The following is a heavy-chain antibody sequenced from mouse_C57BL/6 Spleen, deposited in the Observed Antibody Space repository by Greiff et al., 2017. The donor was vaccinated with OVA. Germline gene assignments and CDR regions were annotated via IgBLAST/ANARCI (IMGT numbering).Heavy chain of an antibody. Sequence: EVKLVESGGGLVQPGGSMKLSCAASGFTFSDAWMDWVRQSPEKGLEWVAEIRNKANNHATYYAESVKGRFTISREDSKRSVYLQMNSLRAEDAGFYYCTSIYYDYDLDYWGQGTTLTVSS. J-gene: IGHJ2*01. CDR2: IRNKANNHAT. CDR3: TSIYYDYDLDY. V-gene: IGHV6-6*01. CDR1: GFTFSDAW. D-gene: IGHD2-4*01.